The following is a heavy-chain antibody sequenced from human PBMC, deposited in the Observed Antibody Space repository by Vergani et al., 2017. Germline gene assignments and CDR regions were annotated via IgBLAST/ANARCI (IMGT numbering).Heavy chain of an antibody. Sequence: QVQLQESGPGLVKPSETLSLTCTASGGSISSYYWSWIRQPPGKGLEWIGYIYYSGSTNYNPSLKSRVTISVDTSKNQFSLKLSSVTAADTAVYYCASYRGYDWDFDYWGQGTLVTVSS. CDR3: ASYRGYDWDFDY. V-gene: IGHV4-59*01. CDR1: GGSISSYY. D-gene: IGHD5-12*01. J-gene: IGHJ4*02. CDR2: IYYSGST.